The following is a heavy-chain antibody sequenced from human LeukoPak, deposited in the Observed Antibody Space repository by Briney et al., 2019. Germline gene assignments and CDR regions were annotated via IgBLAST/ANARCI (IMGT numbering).Heavy chain of an antibody. CDR1: GFTFSSYG. Sequence: PGGSLRLSCAASGFTFSSYGMHWVGQAPGKGLEWVAFIRYDGSNKYYADSVKGRFTISGDNSKNTLYLQMNSLRAEDTAVYYCAKDQNYDFWSGPSPHSPDYWGQGTLVTVSS. J-gene: IGHJ4*02. V-gene: IGHV3-30*02. D-gene: IGHD3-3*01. CDR3: AKDQNYDFWSGPSPHSPDY. CDR2: IRYDGSNK.